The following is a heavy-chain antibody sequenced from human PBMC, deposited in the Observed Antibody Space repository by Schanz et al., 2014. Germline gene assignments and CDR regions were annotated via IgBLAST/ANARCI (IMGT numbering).Heavy chain of an antibody. CDR3: ARVLGMGYWSSTSCLSIRPYYYYGMDV. Sequence: EVQLVESGGGLVQPGGSLRLSCAASGFTFSTYSMNWVRQAPGKGLEWVSYISRSSSTIYYADSVKGRFTISRDNAKNSLYLQMTSLRDEDTAVYYCARVLGMGYWSSTSCLSIRPYYYYGMDVWGQGTTVTVSS. D-gene: IGHD2-2*01. V-gene: IGHV3-48*02. CDR1: GFTFSTYS. CDR2: ISRSSSTI. J-gene: IGHJ6*02.